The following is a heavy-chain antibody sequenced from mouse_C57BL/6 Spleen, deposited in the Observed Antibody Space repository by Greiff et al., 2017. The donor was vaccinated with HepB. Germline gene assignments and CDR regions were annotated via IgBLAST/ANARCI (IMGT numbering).Heavy chain of an antibody. CDR1: GYSITSDY. V-gene: IGHV3-8*01. CDR3: ARSYDYDEAWFAY. CDR2: ISYSGST. Sequence: EVKVVESGPGLAKPSQTLSLTCSVTGYSITSDYWNWIRKFPGNKLEYMGYISYSGSTYYNPSLKSRISITRDTSKNQYYLQLNSVTTEDTATYYCARSYDYDEAWFAYWGQGTLVTVSA. J-gene: IGHJ3*01. D-gene: IGHD2-4*01.